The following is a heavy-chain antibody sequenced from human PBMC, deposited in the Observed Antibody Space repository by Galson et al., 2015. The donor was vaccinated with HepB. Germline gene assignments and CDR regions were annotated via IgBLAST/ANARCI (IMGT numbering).Heavy chain of an antibody. Sequence: QSGAEVKKPGESLKISCEGSGYSFANDWIGWVRQMPGKGLELMGFIYPADSDVRYSPSFRGQVTISVDKSISTVFLQWGSLKASDSGIYYCARGSVSMPHYFDGMDVWGQGTTVSVSS. V-gene: IGHV5-51*01. CDR3: ARGSVSMPHYFDGMDV. CDR1: GYSFANDW. J-gene: IGHJ6*02. CDR2: IYPADSDV. D-gene: IGHD2/OR15-2a*01.